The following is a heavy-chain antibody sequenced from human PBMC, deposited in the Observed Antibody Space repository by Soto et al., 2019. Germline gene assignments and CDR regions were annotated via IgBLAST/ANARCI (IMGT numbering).Heavy chain of an antibody. CDR1: GYTFTGYY. D-gene: IGHD6-13*01. V-gene: IGHV1-2*02. CDR2: INPNSGGT. Sequence: QVQLVQSGAEVKKPGASVKVSCKASGYTFTGYYMHWVRQAPGQGLEWMGWINPNSGGTNYAQKFQGRVTMTRDTSISTAYMELSRLRSDDTAVYYGARESSSWLNYYYYYGMDVWGQGTTVTVSS. J-gene: IGHJ6*02. CDR3: ARESSSWLNYYYYYGMDV.